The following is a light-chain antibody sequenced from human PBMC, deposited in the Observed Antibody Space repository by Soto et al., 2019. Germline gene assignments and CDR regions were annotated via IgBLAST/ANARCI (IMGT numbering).Light chain of an antibody. V-gene: IGLV1-44*01. CDR1: SSNIGSNT. CDR3: AAWDDSLNGVV. CDR2: SNN. Sequence: QSVLTQPPSASGTPGQRVTISCAGSSSNIGSNTVNWYQQLPGTAPKLLIYSNNYRPSGVPDRFSGSKSGTSASLALSGLQSEDEADYYCAAWDDSLNGVVFGGGTTLTVL. J-gene: IGLJ2*01.